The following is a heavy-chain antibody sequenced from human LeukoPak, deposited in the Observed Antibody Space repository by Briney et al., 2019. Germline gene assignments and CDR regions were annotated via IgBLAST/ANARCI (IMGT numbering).Heavy chain of an antibody. CDR1: GFTFSSYA. V-gene: IGHV3-30-3*01. J-gene: IGHJ6*02. CDR2: ISYDGSNK. Sequence: GGSLRLSCAASGFTFSSYAMHWVRQAPGKGLEWVAVISYDGSNKYYADSVKGRFTISRDNSKNTLYLQMNSLRAEDTAVYYCARDWGDIVVVPAAPGPYYYGMDVWGQGTTVTVSS. D-gene: IGHD2-2*01. CDR3: ARDWGDIVVVPAAPGPYYYGMDV.